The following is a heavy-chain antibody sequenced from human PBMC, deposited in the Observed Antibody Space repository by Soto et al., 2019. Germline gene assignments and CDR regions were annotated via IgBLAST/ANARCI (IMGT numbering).Heavy chain of an antibody. D-gene: IGHD2-15*01. Sequence: QVQLQESGPGLVKPSQTLSLTCTVSGGSISSGGYYWSWIRQHPGKGLEWIGYIYYSGSTYYNPSLKIRVTISVDTSKNQFSLKLSSVTAADTAVYYCARDRGESCSGGSCYWYWFDPWGQGTLVTVS. CDR3: ARDRGESCSGGSCYWYWFDP. CDR2: IYYSGST. V-gene: IGHV4-31*03. J-gene: IGHJ5*02. CDR1: GGSISSGGYY.